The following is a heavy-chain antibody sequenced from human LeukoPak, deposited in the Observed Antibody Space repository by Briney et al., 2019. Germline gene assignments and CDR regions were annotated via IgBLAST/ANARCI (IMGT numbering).Heavy chain of an antibody. J-gene: IGHJ3*01. CDR2: IGSSRSYI. CDR1: GFTFSSYT. V-gene: IGHV3-21*01. CDR3: SRDRARIGVTTGAFDF. D-gene: IGHD6-19*01. Sequence: PGGSLRLSCAASGFTFSSYTMNWVRQAPGKGLEWVSSIGSSRSYIYYADSVKGRFTISRDNAKKSLYLQMNSLRAEDTAIYYCSRDRARIGVTTGAFDFWGQGTVVTVSS.